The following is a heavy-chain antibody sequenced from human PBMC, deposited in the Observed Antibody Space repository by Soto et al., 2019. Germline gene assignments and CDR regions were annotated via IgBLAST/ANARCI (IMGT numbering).Heavy chain of an antibody. Sequence: EPLSLTCTVSGGSISSYYWSWIRQPPGKGLEWIGYIYYSGSTNDNPSLKSRVTISVDKSKNQFSMKLSSVSAADTAVYYCARDSRTGDRDNILPYYFDYWGQGTLVTVSS. CDR2: IYYSGST. V-gene: IGHV4-59*01. D-gene: IGHD7-27*01. CDR3: ARDSRTGDRDNILPYYFDY. J-gene: IGHJ4*02. CDR1: GGSISSYY.